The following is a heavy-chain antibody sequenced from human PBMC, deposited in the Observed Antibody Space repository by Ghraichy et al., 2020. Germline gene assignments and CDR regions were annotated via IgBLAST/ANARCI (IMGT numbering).Heavy chain of an antibody. CDR3: ARDTTVTASTFDY. J-gene: IGHJ4*02. Sequence: LSLTCAASGFTFSTYWMSWVRQAPGKGLEWVANIKQDGSEKYSVASVKGRFTISRDNAKNSLYLQMNSLRTEDTAVYYCARDTTVTASTFDYWGQGTLVTVSS. CDR1: GFTFSTYW. V-gene: IGHV3-7*01. D-gene: IGHD4-17*01. CDR2: IKQDGSEK.